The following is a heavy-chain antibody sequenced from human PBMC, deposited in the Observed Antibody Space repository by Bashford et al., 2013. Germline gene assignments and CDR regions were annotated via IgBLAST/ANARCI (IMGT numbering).Heavy chain of an antibody. CDR2: IYPGDSIT. D-gene: IGHD4-17*01. V-gene: IGHV5-51*01. Sequence: GESLKISCQGSGYSFTSYWIAWVRQMPGKGLEWLGIIYPGDSITRYSPSFQGQVTISADESISAAYLEWSSLKASDTAMYYCTRPGRYGDYVGYWGQGTLVTVSS. CDR3: TRPGRYGDYVGY. CDR1: GYSFTSYW. J-gene: IGHJ4*02.